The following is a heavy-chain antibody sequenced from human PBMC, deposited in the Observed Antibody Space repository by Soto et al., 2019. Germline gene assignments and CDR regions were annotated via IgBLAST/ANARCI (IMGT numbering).Heavy chain of an antibody. D-gene: IGHD6-6*01. CDR3: ARARGRIAARPNNWFDP. CDR2: IYYSGST. Sequence: SETLSFTWTVSGCSISSGFDYWSWIRQHPGKGLEWIGYIYYSGSTYYNPSLKSRVTISVDTSKNQFSLKLSSVTAADTAVYYCARARGRIAARPNNWFDPWGQGTLVTVSS. CDR1: GCSISSGFDY. V-gene: IGHV4-31*02. J-gene: IGHJ5*02.